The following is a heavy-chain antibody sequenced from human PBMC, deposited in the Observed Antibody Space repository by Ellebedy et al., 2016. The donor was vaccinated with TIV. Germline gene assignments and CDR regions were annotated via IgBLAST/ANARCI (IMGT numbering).Heavy chain of an antibody. CDR1: GFTFSSYG. J-gene: IGHJ4*02. V-gene: IGHV3-33*01. CDR2: LWFDGSNQ. D-gene: IGHD3-10*01. CDR3: AREYEEFYFDY. Sequence: GGSLRLSCAASGFTFSSYGMHWVRQAPGKGLEWVAYLWFDGSNQNYADSVKGRFTISRDNSKNTLYLRMNSLRAEDTAVYYCAREYEEFYFDYWGQGTLVTVSP.